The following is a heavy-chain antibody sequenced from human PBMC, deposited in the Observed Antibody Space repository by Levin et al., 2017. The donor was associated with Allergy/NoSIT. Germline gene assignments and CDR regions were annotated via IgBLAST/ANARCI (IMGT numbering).Heavy chain of an antibody. Sequence: ASVKVSCKPSGGTFSSSSISWVRQAPGQGPEWMGGLIPVFGTTTYAQKFRGRVTITADESTTTAYMELSSLIFDDTAVYYCAKDGGGPGYNWFDSWGQGTLVTVSS. V-gene: IGHV1-69*13. CDR2: LIPVFGTT. CDR1: GGTFSSSS. D-gene: IGHD7-27*01. J-gene: IGHJ5*01. CDR3: AKDGGGPGYNWFDS.